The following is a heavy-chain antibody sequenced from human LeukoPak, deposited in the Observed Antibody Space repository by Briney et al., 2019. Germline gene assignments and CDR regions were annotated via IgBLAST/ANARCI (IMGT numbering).Heavy chain of an antibody. Sequence: SETLSLTYTVSGGSISGYYWSWIPQPAGKGLEWIGRMTTSGGSHYNPYLRSRVTTSLDTSANKFSLKLSSVAAADTAVYYCARDESITWDPPFDYWGQGTLVTVSS. D-gene: IGHD1-26*01. CDR2: MTTSGGS. CDR3: ARDESITWDPPFDY. V-gene: IGHV4-4*07. J-gene: IGHJ4*02. CDR1: GGSISGYY.